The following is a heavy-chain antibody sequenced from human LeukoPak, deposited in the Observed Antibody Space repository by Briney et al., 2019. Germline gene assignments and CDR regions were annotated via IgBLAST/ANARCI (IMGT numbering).Heavy chain of an antibody. CDR2: ISAYNGNT. Sequence: GASVKVSCKASGYTFTSFGISWVRQAPGQGLEWMGWISAYNGNTRSAQKFQGRVTMTTDTSTNTAYMELRSLRSDDTAVYYCARAPPYSGSYYSTEYFQHWGQGTLVTVSS. J-gene: IGHJ1*01. V-gene: IGHV1-18*01. CDR3: ARAPPYSGSYYSTEYFQH. CDR1: GYTFTSFG. D-gene: IGHD1-26*01.